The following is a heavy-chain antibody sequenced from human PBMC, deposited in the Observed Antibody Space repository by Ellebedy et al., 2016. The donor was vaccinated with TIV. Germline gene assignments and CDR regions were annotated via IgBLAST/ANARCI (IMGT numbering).Heavy chain of an antibody. J-gene: IGHJ4*02. D-gene: IGHD4-23*01. CDR3: ARDLSTYGGNSGY. CDR2: IWYDGSNK. V-gene: IGHV3-33*01. Sequence: GESLKISXAASGFTFSSYGMHWVRQAPGKGLEWVAVIWYDGSNKYYADSVKGRFTISRDNSKNTLYLQMNSLRAEDTAVYYCARDLSTYGGNSGYWGQGTLVTVSS. CDR1: GFTFSSYG.